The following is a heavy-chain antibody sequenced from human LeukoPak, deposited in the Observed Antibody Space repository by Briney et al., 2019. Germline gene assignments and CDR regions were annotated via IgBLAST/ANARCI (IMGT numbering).Heavy chain of an antibody. Sequence: GGSLRLSCGASGFTFSNYWMSWVRQAPGKGLEWVINISQDGSGKNYADSVEGRFTISRDNAKNSLYLQMNSLRAEDTAVYYCARITMAGFDPWGQGTLVTVSS. D-gene: IGHD3-10*01. V-gene: IGHV3-7*01. CDR1: GFTFSNYW. CDR3: ARITMAGFDP. CDR2: ISQDGSGK. J-gene: IGHJ5*02.